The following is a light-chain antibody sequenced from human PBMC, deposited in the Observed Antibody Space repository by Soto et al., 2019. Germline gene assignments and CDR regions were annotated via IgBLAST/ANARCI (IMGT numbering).Light chain of an antibody. CDR1: QSVSSSY. CDR3: QQYGSSPPWT. J-gene: IGKJ1*01. CDR2: GAS. V-gene: IGKV3-20*01. Sequence: EIVLTQSPGTLSLSPGERGTLSCRASQSVSSSYLAWYQQKPGQAPRLLIYGASSRATGIPDRFSGSGSGTDFTLTISRLEPEDFAGYYCQQYGSSPPWTFGQGTKVEIK.